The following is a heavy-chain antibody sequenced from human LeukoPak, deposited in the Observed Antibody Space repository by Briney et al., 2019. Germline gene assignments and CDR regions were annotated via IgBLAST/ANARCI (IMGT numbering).Heavy chain of an antibody. CDR1: GVSITSSY. D-gene: IGHD5-12*01. V-gene: IGHV4-4*07. CDR2: IFTSGST. Sequence: SETLSLTCTVSGVSITSSYWGWIRQPAGKGLEWVGLIFTSGSTNYNSSLESRLSLSVDTPTNQFSLRLSSVTAADTAVYYCARVRLDIGRHYYMDVWARGPRSPSP. J-gene: IGHJ6*03. CDR3: ARVRLDIGRHYYMDV.